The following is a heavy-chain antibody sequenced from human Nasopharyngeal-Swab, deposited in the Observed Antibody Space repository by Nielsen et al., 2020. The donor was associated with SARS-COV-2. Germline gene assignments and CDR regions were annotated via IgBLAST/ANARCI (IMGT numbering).Heavy chain of an antibody. CDR2: ISGSGGST. Sequence: GASLKISCAASGFTLSSYAMSWVRQAPGKGLEWVSAISGSGGSTYYADSVKGRFTISRDNSKNTLYLQMNSLRAEDTAVYYCAKDVRGSGSLGCMDVWGQGTTVTVSS. CDR1: GFTLSSYA. CDR3: AKDVRGSGSLGCMDV. V-gene: IGHV3-23*01. J-gene: IGHJ6*02. D-gene: IGHD3-10*01.